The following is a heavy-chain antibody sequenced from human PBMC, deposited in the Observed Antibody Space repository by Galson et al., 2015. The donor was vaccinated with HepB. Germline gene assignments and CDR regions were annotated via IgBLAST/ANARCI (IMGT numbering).Heavy chain of an antibody. CDR2: IWYDGSNK. Sequence: SLRLSCAASGFTFSSYGMHWVRQAPGKGLEWVAVIWYDGSNKYYADSVKGRLTISRDNSKNTLYLQMNSLRAEDAAVYYCARDGAYYDFWSGYLGSKYFDYWGQGTLVTVSS. CDR3: ARDGAYYDFWSGYLGSKYFDY. D-gene: IGHD3-3*01. CDR1: GFTFSSYG. J-gene: IGHJ4*02. V-gene: IGHV3-33*01.